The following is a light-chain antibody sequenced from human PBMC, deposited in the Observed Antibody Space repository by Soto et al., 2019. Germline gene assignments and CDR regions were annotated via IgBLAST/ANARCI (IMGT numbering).Light chain of an antibody. Sequence: QSVLTQPASVSGSPGQSITISCTGTSSDIGDYDYVSWYQHLPGKAPKLLIFDVTHRPSGVSDRFSGSKSGNTASLTISGDRPEDEADYYCCSYTDIALDVVFGGGTKLTVL. V-gene: IGLV2-14*01. CDR2: DVT. CDR1: SSDIGDYDY. CDR3: CSYTDIALDVV. J-gene: IGLJ2*01.